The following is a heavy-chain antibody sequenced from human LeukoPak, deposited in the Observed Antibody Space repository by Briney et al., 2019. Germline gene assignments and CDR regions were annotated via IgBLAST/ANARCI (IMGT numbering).Heavy chain of an antibody. CDR1: GYTFTGYY. J-gene: IGHJ4*02. CDR3: ARGGLLTYFDY. Sequence: ASVKVSCKASGYTFTGYYMHWVRQAPGQGLEWMGWINPNSGGTSYAQKFQGRVTVTRDTSISTAYMELSRLRSDDTAVYYCARGGLLTYFDYWGQGTLVTVSS. D-gene: IGHD1-26*01. V-gene: IGHV1-2*02. CDR2: INPNSGGT.